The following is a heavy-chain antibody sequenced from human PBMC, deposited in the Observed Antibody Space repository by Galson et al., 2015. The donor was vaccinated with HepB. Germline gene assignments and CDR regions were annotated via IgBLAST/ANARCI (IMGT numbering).Heavy chain of an antibody. V-gene: IGHV2-5*02. J-gene: IGHJ4*02. D-gene: IGHD5-12*01. CDR2: IYWDDDK. CDR3: AHRRRYSGYDQYYFDY. Sequence: PALVKPTQTLTLTCTFSGFSLSTSGVGVGWIRQPPGKALEWLALIYWDDDKRYSPSLNTRLTVTKDTSKNQVVLTMTNMDPVDTATYYCAHRRRYSGYDQYYFDYWGQGTLVTVSS. CDR1: GFSLSTSGVG.